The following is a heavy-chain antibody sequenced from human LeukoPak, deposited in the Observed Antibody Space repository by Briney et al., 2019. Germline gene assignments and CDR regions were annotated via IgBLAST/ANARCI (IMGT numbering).Heavy chain of an antibody. CDR1: GFTFNTYA. J-gene: IGHJ6*03. CDR3: AKTFCSGGTCYPYNYYYMDV. D-gene: IGHD2-15*01. Sequence: GRSLRLSCAPSGFTFNTYAMSWVRQAPGKGLEWVSAISGSGGSTYYADSVKGRFTISRDNSKNTVYLQMNSLRPEDTAVYYCAKTFCSGGTCYPYNYYYMDVWGKGTAVTVSS. V-gene: IGHV3-23*01. CDR2: ISGSGGST.